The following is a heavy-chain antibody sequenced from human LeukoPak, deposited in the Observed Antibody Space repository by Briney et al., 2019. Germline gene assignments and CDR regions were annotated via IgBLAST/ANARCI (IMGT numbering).Heavy chain of an antibody. V-gene: IGHV4-59*01. CDR1: GGSISSYY. CDR2: IYYSGST. CDR3: ARSEMYYYDSSGYYPKYFQH. J-gene: IGHJ1*01. Sequence: KPSETLSLTCTVSGGSISSYYWSWIRQPPGKGLEWIGYIYYSGSTNYNPSLKSRVTISVDTSKNQFSLKLSSVTAADTAVYYCARSEMYYYDSSGYYPKYFQHWGQGTVVTVSS. D-gene: IGHD3-22*01.